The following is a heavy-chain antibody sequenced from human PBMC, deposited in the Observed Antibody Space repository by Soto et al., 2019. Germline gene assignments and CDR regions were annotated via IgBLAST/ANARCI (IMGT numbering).Heavy chain of an antibody. J-gene: IGHJ4*02. CDR3: TKSVVGATTTGRGLDY. V-gene: IGHV3-23*01. CDR1: GFTFSSYA. Sequence: GGSLRLSCAASGFTFSSYAMSWVRQAPGKGLEWVSVISGGGGNTYYADSVKGRFTISRDNSKNTLYLQMNSLRADDTALYYCTKSVVGATTTGRGLDYWGQGTLVTVSS. D-gene: IGHD1-26*01. CDR2: ISGGGGNT.